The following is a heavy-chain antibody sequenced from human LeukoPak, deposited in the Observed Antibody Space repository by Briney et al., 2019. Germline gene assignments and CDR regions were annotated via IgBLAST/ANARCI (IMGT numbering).Heavy chain of an antibody. Sequence: ASVKLSCKASGYTFTGYYMHWVRQAPGQGLEWRGWINPNSGGTSYAQKFQGRVTMTRDTSISTAYMELSRLRSDDTAVYYCARVGSYSSGWYGVGWNWGQGTLVTVSS. V-gene: IGHV1-2*02. CDR2: INPNSGGT. D-gene: IGHD6-19*01. CDR3: ARVGSYSSGWYGVGWN. CDR1: GYTFTGYY. J-gene: IGHJ4*02.